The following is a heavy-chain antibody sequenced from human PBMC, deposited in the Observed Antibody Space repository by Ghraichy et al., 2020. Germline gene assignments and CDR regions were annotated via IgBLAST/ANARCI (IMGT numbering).Heavy chain of an antibody. V-gene: IGHV3-7*01. CDR2: IKQDGSEK. D-gene: IGHD2-15*01. J-gene: IGHJ6*02. CDR1: GFTFSSYW. CDR3: ARNLPYCSGGSCYSWKRYYYYYYGMDV. Sequence: GGSLRLSCAASGFTFSSYWMSWVRQAPGKGLEWVANIKQDGSEKYYVDSVKGRFTISRDNAKNSLYLQMNSLRAEDTAVYYCARNLPYCSGGSCYSWKRYYYYYYGMDVWGQGTTVTVSS.